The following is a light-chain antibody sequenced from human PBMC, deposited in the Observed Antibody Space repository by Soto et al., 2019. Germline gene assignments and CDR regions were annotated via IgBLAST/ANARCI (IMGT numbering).Light chain of an antibody. CDR3: QEYTSAT. V-gene: IGKV1-5*01. CDR1: QSISDW. J-gene: IGKJ2*01. Sequence: DIQMTQSPSTLSASVGDRVTITCRAGQSISDWLACYQQIPGKAPKLLIFDASTLQSGVPSRFSGSGSGTEFTLTISSLQPDDFGTYYCQEYTSATFGRGTRLEIK. CDR2: DAS.